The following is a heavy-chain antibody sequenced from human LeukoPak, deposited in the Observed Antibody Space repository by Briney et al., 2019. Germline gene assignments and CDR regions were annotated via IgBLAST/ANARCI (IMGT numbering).Heavy chain of an antibody. Sequence: GGSLRLSCAASGFTFSSYVMSWVRQAPGKGLGWASAISGSGGSTYYADSVKGRFTISRDNSKNTLYLQMNSLRAEDTAVYYCAKSGGTGDYYYIDYWGQGTLVTVSA. CDR2: ISGSGGST. CDR3: AKSGGTGDYYYIDY. J-gene: IGHJ4*02. D-gene: IGHD3-10*01. CDR1: GFTFSSYV. V-gene: IGHV3-23*01.